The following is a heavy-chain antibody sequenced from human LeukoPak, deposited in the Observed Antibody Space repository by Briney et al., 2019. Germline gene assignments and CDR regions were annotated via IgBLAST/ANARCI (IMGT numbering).Heavy chain of an antibody. CDR3: ARSYGSGSPEYYYYYYYMDV. D-gene: IGHD3-10*01. CDR2: INPSGGST. J-gene: IGHJ6*03. CDR1: GYTFTSYY. V-gene: IGHV1-46*01. Sequence: ASVKVSCKASGYTFTSYYMHWVRQAPGQGLEWMGIINPSGGSTSYAQKFQGRVTMTRDMSTSTVYMELSSLRSEDTAVYYCARSYGSGSPEYYYYYYYMDVWGKGTTVTVS.